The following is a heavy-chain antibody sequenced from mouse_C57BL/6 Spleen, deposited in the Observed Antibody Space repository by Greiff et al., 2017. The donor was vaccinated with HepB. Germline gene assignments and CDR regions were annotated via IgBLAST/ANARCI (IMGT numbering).Heavy chain of an antibody. D-gene: IGHD2-2*01. V-gene: IGHV1-80*01. CDR3: ARSGAMVTTDFDY. CDR2: IYPGDGDT. Sequence: QVQLQQSGAELVKPGASVKISCKASGYAFSSYWMNWVKQRPGKGLEWIGQIYPGDGDTNYNGKFKGKATLTADKSSSTAYMQLSSLTSEDSAVYFCARSGAMVTTDFDYWGQGTTLTVSS. CDR1: GYAFSSYW. J-gene: IGHJ2*01.